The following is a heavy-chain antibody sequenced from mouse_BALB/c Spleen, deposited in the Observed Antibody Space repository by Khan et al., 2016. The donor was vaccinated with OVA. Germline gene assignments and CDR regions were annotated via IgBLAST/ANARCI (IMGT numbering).Heavy chain of an antibody. CDR2: INTYTGEP. Sequence: QIQLVQSGPELKKPGETVKISCKASGYTFTSYGMNWVKQSPGKALKWMGWINTYTGEPTYAEDFKGRFAFSSETSASTAYLQLNNLTHEDTATYFCAGPRYLSCTLDYWGPGTSVTVSS. J-gene: IGHJ4*01. CDR3: AGPRYLSCTLDY. V-gene: IGHV9-3-1*01. D-gene: IGHD1-1*01. CDR1: GYTFTSYG.